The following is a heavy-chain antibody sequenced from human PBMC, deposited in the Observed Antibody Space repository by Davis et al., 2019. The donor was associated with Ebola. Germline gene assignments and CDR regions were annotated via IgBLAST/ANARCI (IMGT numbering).Heavy chain of an antibody. D-gene: IGHD2-15*01. CDR2: IYYSGST. Sequence: MPSETLSLTCPVSGGSISSGGYYWSWIRQHPGKGLEWIGYIYYSGSTYYNPSLKSRVTISVDTSKNQFSLKLSSVTAAETAVYYCARGNPGLHPPYFDYWGQGTLVTVSS. CDR3: ARGNPGLHPPYFDY. CDR1: GGSISSGGYY. J-gene: IGHJ4*02. V-gene: IGHV4-31*03.